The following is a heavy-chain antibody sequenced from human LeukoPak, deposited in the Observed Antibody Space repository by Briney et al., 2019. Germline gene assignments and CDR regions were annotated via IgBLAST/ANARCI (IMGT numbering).Heavy chain of an antibody. CDR3: AKGGLGWYAYYYYMDV. D-gene: IGHD6-13*01. J-gene: IGHJ6*03. CDR1: GFTFSNAW. CDR2: IKKKTDGGTT. V-gene: IGHV3-15*01. Sequence: GGSLRLSCAASGFTFSNAWMNWVRQAPGRGLEWVGRIKKKTDGGTTDYGAPVKGRFTISRDDSGNTVSLQMNSLRAEDTAVYYCAKGGLGWYAYYYYMDVWGKGTTVTISS.